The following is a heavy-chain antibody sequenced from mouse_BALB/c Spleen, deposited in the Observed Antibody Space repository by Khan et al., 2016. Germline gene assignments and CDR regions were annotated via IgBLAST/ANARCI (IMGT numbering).Heavy chain of an antibody. D-gene: IGHD1-2*01. V-gene: IGHV4-1*02. Sequence: EVQLQESGGGLVQPGGSLKLSCAASGFDFSRYWMSWVRQAPGKGLEWIGEINPDSSTINYTPSLKDKFIISRDNAKNTLYLQSSKVRSEDTALYYCTRPHSYGYAGYWGQGTTLTVSS. J-gene: IGHJ2*01. CDR3: TRPHSYGYAGY. CDR1: GFDFSRYW. CDR2: INPDSSTI.